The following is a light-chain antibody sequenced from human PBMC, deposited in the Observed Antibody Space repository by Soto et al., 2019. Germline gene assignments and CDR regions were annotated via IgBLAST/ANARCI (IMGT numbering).Light chain of an antibody. J-gene: IGKJ5*01. CDR2: AAS. CDR3: QQSYSTLSIT. Sequence: DIQMTQSPSSLSASVGDRVTITCRASESISRHLNWYQQKPGKAPKLLIYAASSLQNGIPSRFSGSGSGTDFDLTTSHLPPEDFATHYCQQSYSTLSITLGQGTRLQIK. CDR1: ESISRH. V-gene: IGKV1-39*01.